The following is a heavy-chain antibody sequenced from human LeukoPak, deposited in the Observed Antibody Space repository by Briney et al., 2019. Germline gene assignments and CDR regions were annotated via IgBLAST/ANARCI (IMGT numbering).Heavy chain of an antibody. CDR2: MNHSGST. V-gene: IGHV4-34*01. CDR3: AREIATFGGVIIDDWFDP. D-gene: IGHD3-16*02. Sequence: SETLSLTCAVYGGSFSGYYWSWIRQPPGKGLEWIGEMNHSGSTNYNPSLKSRVTISVDTSKNQFSLKLSSVTAADTAVYYCAREIATFGGVIIDDWFDPWGQGTLVTVSS. J-gene: IGHJ5*02. CDR1: GGSFSGYY.